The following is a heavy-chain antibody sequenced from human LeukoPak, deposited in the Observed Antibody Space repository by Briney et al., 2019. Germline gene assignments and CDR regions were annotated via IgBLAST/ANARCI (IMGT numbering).Heavy chain of an antibody. CDR2: IYYSGST. Sequence: SETLSLTCTVSGGSISSYYWSWIRQPPGKGLEWIGYIYYSGSTNYNPSLKSRVTISVDTSKNQFSLKLSSVTAADTAVYYCARRTLEAYWYSDLWGRGTLVTVSS. J-gene: IGHJ2*01. V-gene: IGHV4-59*08. CDR3: ARRTLEAYWYSDL. CDR1: GGSISSYY. D-gene: IGHD1-1*01.